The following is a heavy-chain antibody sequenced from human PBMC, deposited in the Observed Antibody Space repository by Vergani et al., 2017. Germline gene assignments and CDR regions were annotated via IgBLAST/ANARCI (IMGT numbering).Heavy chain of an antibody. CDR2: INHSGST. D-gene: IGHD3-3*01. CDR3: ARVPYYEFWSGFDY. V-gene: IGHV4-34*01. CDR1: GGSFSGYY. J-gene: IGHJ4*02. Sequence: QVQLQQWGAGLLKPSETLSLTCAVYGGSFSGYYWSWIRQPPGKGLEWIGEINHSGSTNYNPSLKSRVTISVDTSKNQFSLKLSSVTAADTAVYYCARVPYYEFWSGFDYWGQGTLVTVSS.